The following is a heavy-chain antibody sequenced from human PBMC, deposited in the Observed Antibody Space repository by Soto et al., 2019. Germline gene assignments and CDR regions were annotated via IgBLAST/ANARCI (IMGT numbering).Heavy chain of an antibody. J-gene: IGHJ6*03. V-gene: IGHV4-39*01. CDR2: IYYGGDT. D-gene: IGHD4-17*01. CDR3: ARRGEVTSNYYYHMVA. Sequence: QPQLQESGPGLVKPSETLSLTCTVSGGSFSSGLYSWAWIRQPPGKGLEWVGSIYYGGDTYYNPSLRSRVTMSVDRSKNQFSLRVNSVTAADTAVYHCARRGEVTSNYYYHMVAWGNGTTVIVSS. CDR1: GGSFSSGLYS.